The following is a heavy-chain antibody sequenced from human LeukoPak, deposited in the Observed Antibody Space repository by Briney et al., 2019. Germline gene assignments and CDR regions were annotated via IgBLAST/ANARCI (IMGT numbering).Heavy chain of an antibody. CDR1: GFTFSSYA. D-gene: IGHD2-15*01. CDR3: ALYCSGGSCYSMGGAFDI. Sequence: PGGSLRLSCAASGFTFSSYALSWVRQAPGKGLECVSAISGSGGSTYSADSLKGRFTISRDNSKNTLYLQMNSLRAEDTAVYYCALYCSGGSCYSMGGAFDIWGQGTVVTVSS. J-gene: IGHJ3*02. V-gene: IGHV3-23*01. CDR2: ISGSGGST.